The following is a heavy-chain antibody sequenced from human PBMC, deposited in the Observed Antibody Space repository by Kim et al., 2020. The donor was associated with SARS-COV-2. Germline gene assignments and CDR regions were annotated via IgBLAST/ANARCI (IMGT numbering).Heavy chain of an antibody. CDR1: GYTFTELS. CDR3: ATSTAHQLADTGWSDP. J-gene: IGHJ5*02. D-gene: IGHD2-2*01. Sequence: ASVKVSCKVSGYTFTELSINWVRQAPGKGLEWMGGFDPDVGATIYAQKFQGRVTMTEDTSTDTAYMELSSLRSEDTAVYYCATSTAHQLADTGWSDPWGQ. V-gene: IGHV1-24*01. CDR2: FDPDVGAT.